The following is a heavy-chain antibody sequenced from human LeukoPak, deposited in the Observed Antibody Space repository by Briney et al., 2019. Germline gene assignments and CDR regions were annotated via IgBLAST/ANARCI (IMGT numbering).Heavy chain of an antibody. CDR1: GYTFTSYA. D-gene: IGHD3-9*01. V-gene: IGHV1-3*01. Sequence: ASVKVSCKASGYTFTSYAMHWVRQAPGQRLERMGWINAGNGNTKYSQKFQGRVTITRDTSASTAYMELSSLRSEDTAVYYCARDAGLFDSEYYFDYWGQGTLVTVSS. CDR2: INAGNGNT. J-gene: IGHJ4*02. CDR3: ARDAGLFDSEYYFDY.